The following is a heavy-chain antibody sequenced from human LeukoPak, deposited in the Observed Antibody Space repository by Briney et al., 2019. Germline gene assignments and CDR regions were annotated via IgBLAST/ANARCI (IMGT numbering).Heavy chain of an antibody. D-gene: IGHD3-3*01. V-gene: IGHV3-21*01. J-gene: IGHJ6*04. CDR1: GFTFNSYT. CDR2: ISSSGTYI. Sequence: GGSLRLSCAASGFTFNSYTINWVRQAPGKGLEWVSSISSSGTYIYYADSVKGRFTISRDNSKNSLFLQMNSLGVEDTAVYYCATDTLRFRMDVWGNGTTVTVSS. CDR3: ATDTLRFRMDV.